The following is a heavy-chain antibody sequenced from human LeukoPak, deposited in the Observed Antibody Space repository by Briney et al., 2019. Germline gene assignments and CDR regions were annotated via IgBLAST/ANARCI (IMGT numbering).Heavy chain of an antibody. D-gene: IGHD4-17*01. V-gene: IGHV3-48*03. J-gene: IGHJ4*02. CDR3: ARDSVGDLLDY. Sequence: GGSLRLSCAGSGFPFSSYEMNWLRQAPGKGLEWVSRIDSSGITIYYGDSVKGRFTISRDNAKNSIYLQMDSLRVEDTAIYYCARDSVGDLLDYWSQGTPVTVSS. CDR1: GFPFSSYE. CDR2: IDSSGITI.